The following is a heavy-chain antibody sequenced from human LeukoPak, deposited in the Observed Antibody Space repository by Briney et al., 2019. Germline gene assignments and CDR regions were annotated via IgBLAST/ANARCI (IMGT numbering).Heavy chain of an antibody. CDR3: ARGGWEFDY. D-gene: IGHD1-26*01. CDR1: GFTFSTYN. V-gene: IGHV3-48*04. CDR2: ISSSSSTI. J-gene: IGHJ4*02. Sequence: PGGSLRLSCAASGFTFSTYNMNWVHQAPGKGLEWVSYISSSSSTIYYADSVRGRFTISRDNAKNSLYLQMNSLRAEDTAVYYCARGGWEFDYWGQGTLVTVSS.